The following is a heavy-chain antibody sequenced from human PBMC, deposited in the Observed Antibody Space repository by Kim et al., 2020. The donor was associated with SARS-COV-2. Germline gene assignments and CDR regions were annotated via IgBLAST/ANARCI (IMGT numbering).Heavy chain of an antibody. D-gene: IGHD3-22*01. V-gene: IGHV3-21*01. CDR2: ISSSSSYI. CDR1: GFTFSSYS. CDR3: ARGGETYYYDSSGYWQFDY. Sequence: GGSLRLSCAASGFTFSSYSMNWVRQAPGKGLEWVSSISSSSSYIYYADSVKGRFTISRDNAKNSLYLQMNSLRAEDTAVYYCARGGETYYYDSSGYWQFDYWGQGTLVTVSS. J-gene: IGHJ4*02.